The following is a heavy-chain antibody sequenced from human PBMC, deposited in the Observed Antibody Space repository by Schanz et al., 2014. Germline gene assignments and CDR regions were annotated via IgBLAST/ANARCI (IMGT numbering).Heavy chain of an antibody. CDR1: GFTFSGYG. D-gene: IGHD3-3*01. CDR2: ISFDGRNT. V-gene: IGHV3-30*03. J-gene: IGHJ5*02. CDR3: ARQPGRITVSGVVSNWFDP. Sequence: QVQLVESGGGLVKPGGSLRLSCAASGFTFSGYGLHWVRQAPGKGLEWVGFISFDGRNTGYAHSVKGRFTISRDNSKNTLYLQMNSLRAEDTAVYYCARQPGRITVSGVVSNWFDPWGQGTLVTVSS.